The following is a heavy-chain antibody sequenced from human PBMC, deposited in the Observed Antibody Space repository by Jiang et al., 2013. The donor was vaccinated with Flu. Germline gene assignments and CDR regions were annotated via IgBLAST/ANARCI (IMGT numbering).Heavy chain of an antibody. D-gene: IGHD6-13*01. J-gene: IGHJ4*02. Sequence: AASGFTFSTYTMSWVRQAPGKGLERVSGISGSSGKTYYADSVKGRFTISRDNSKNTMYMQMNSLRAEETAVYYCAKGGIAAPFDYWGQGTLVTVSS. CDR2: ISGSSGKT. CDR3: AKGGIAAPFDY. V-gene: IGHV3-23*01. CDR1: GFTFSTYT.